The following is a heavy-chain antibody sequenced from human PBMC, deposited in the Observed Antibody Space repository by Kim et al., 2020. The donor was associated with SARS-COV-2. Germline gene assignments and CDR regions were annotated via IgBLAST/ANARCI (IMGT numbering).Heavy chain of an antibody. CDR1: GGSFSGYY. D-gene: IGHD3-16*02. CDR3: ARARGYDYVWGSYRLDY. Sequence: SETLSLTCAVYGGSFSGYYWSWIRQPPGKGLEWIGEINHSGSTNYNPALKSRVTISVDTSKNQFSLKLSSVTAADTAVYYCARARGYDYVWGSYRLDYWGQGTLVTVSS. CDR2: INHSGST. J-gene: IGHJ4*02. V-gene: IGHV4-34*01.